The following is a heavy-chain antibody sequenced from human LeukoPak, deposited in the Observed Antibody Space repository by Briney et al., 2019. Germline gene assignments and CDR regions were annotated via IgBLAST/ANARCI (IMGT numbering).Heavy chain of an antibody. Sequence: GGSLRLSCAASGFTVSSNYMSWVRQAPGKGLEWVSVIDSGGNTYYGDSVKGRFTISRDNSKNTVYLQMNSLRADDTAVYYCARASSSSRGFLMWSFDYFDYWGQGTLVTVSS. D-gene: IGHD6-13*01. CDR3: ARASSSSRGFLMWSFDYFDY. CDR1: GFTVSSNY. J-gene: IGHJ4*02. V-gene: IGHV3-53*01. CDR2: IDSGGNT.